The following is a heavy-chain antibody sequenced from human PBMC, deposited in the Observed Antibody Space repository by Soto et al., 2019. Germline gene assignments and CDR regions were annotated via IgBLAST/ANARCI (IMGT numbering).Heavy chain of an antibody. Sequence: PSETLSLTCTVSGGSISSSSYYWGWIRQPPGKGLEWIGSIYYSGSTYYNPSLKSRVTISVDTSKNQFSLKLSSVTAADTAVYYCARLRDYQDQSFDYWGQETLVTVSS. D-gene: IGHD4-17*01. CDR3: ARLRDYQDQSFDY. CDR2: IYYSGST. J-gene: IGHJ4*02. V-gene: IGHV4-39*01. CDR1: GGSISSSSYY.